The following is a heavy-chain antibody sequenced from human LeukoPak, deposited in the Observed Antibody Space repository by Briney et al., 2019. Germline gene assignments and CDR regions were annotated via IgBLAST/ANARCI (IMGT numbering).Heavy chain of an antibody. J-gene: IGHJ5*02. CDR3: ARSGWELSPNWFDP. CDR1: GGTFSSYA. Sequence: ASVKVSCKASGGTFSSYAISWVRQAPGQGLEWMGGIIPIFGTANYAQKFQGRVTITTDESTSTAYMELSSLRSEDTAVYYRARSGWELSPNWFDPWGQGTLVTVSS. CDR2: IIPIFGTA. V-gene: IGHV1-69*05. D-gene: IGHD1-26*01.